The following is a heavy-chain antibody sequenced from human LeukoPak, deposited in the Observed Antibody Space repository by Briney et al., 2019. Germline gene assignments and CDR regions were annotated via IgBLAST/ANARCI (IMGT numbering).Heavy chain of an antibody. V-gene: IGHV3-23*01. CDR1: GFTFSDYA. CDR3: AKDLIKTGDYYDSSGYYYDY. CDR2: ISDNGGGT. J-gene: IGHJ4*02. D-gene: IGHD3-22*01. Sequence: PGGSLRLSCAASGFTFSDYAMSWVRQAPGKGLEWVSTISDNGGGTYYADSVKGRFTISRDNSKNTLFLQMNSLRAEDTAVYYCAKDLIKTGDYYDSSGYYYDYWGQGTLVTVSS.